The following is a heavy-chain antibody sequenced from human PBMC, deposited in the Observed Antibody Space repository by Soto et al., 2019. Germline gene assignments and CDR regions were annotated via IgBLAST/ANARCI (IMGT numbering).Heavy chain of an antibody. CDR2: IKSKTDGGTT. Sequence: PGGSLRLSCAASGFTFSNAWMNWVRQAPGRGLEWVGRIKSKTDGGTTDYAAPVKGRFTISRDDSKNTLYLQMNSLKTEDTAVYYCTTDFLSIAAAGDYYYGMDVWGQGTTVTVSS. J-gene: IGHJ6*02. V-gene: IGHV3-15*07. CDR3: TTDFLSIAAAGDYYYGMDV. CDR1: GFTFSNAW. D-gene: IGHD6-13*01.